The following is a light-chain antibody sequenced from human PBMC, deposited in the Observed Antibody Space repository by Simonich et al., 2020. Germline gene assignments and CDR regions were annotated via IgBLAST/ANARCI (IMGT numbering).Light chain of an antibody. CDR3: QQYNNWPRT. Sequence: EIVMTQSPATLSVSPGERATLSCRARQSVSSNLAWYQQKPGQAPRLLNYGASTRATGIPARFRGSGSGTEFTLTISSMQSEDFAVYYCQQYNNWPRTFGQGTKVEIK. J-gene: IGKJ1*01. V-gene: IGKV3-15*01. CDR2: GAS. CDR1: QSVSSN.